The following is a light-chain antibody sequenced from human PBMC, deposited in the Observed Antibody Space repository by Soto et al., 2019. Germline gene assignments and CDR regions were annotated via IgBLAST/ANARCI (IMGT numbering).Light chain of an antibody. CDR2: GAS. Sequence: DIVLTQSPGTLSLSPGERATFSCRASQSVTSSYLAWYQKKPGHAPSLFIYGASSRDTGIPDRFSGSGSGTDFTLTISSLEPEDFAVYHCQQYDSLPWTFGQGTKLEIK. CDR3: QQYDSLPWT. J-gene: IGKJ1*01. V-gene: IGKV3-20*01. CDR1: QSVTSSY.